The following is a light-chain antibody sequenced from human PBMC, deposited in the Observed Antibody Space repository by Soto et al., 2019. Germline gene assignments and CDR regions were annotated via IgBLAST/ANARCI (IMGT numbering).Light chain of an antibody. V-gene: IGKV3-15*01. CDR2: GAY. Sequence: ENVLTQSPGTLSLSPGERATLSCMASQSVSSNLAWYQQKPGQAPRLLIYGAYTRATGIPARFSGSGSGTEFTLTIRSLQSEDFAVYYCQQYNNWPTTFGQGTKVDIK. CDR3: QQYNNWPTT. CDR1: QSVSSN. J-gene: IGKJ1*01.